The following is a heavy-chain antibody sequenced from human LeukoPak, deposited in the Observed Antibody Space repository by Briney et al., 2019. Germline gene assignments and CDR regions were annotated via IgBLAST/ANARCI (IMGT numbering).Heavy chain of an antibody. CDR3: ARSPHILTGENFDY. V-gene: IGHV1-2*02. D-gene: IGHD3-9*01. Sequence: ASVKVSCKASGSTFISYYIHWVRQAPGQGLEWMGWINPNHGDTNYAQKFQDRVSMTRDTSISTAYMHLSRLRSADTAVYYCARSPHILTGENFDYWGQGTLLTVSS. CDR1: GSTFISYY. CDR2: INPNHGDT. J-gene: IGHJ4*02.